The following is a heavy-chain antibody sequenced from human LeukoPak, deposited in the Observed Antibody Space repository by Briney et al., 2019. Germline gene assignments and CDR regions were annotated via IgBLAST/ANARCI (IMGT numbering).Heavy chain of an antibody. CDR1: AFTSTTFG. V-gene: IGHV3-33*01. CDR3: GRDDGTISHYSYFQH. CDR2: IWSDGSKK. J-gene: IGHJ1*01. D-gene: IGHD1-7*01. Sequence: GGSLRLSCPAAAFTSTTFGMHCDSQAPGKGMEWVAVIWSDGSKKYYAESVKGRFTVSRDTSKDTIYLQMNSLRAEDTAGYYCGRDDGTISHYSYFQHWGQGTLVTVSS.